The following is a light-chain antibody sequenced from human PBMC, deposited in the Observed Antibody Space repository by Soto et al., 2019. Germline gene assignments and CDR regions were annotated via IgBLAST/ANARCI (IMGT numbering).Light chain of an antibody. CDR2: GAS. CDR1: ENVRTF. Sequence: EVVLTQSPATLSLSPGERATLSCRASENVRTFVDWYQQKPGQAPRLLIYGASNRATGIPARFSGSGSGTDFTLTISDLEPEDFAVYYCQQHSHWPKWKFGPGTKVDIK. CDR3: QQHSHWPKWK. J-gene: IGKJ1*01. V-gene: IGKV3-11*01.